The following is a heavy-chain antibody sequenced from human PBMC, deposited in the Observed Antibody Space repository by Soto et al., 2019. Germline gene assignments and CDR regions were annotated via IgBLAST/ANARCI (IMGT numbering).Heavy chain of an antibody. D-gene: IGHD2-21*02. CDR2: IIPIFGTA. V-gene: IGHV1-69*06. CDR3: AREALAYCGGDCYSSFGYYFDY. Sequence: QVQLVQSGAEVKKPGSSVKVSCKASGGTFSSYAISWVRQAPGQGLEWMGGIIPIFGTANYAQKFQGRVTITAEKSTSTAYMELSSLRSEDTAVYYCAREALAYCGGDCYSSFGYYFDYWGQGTLVTVSS. CDR1: GGTFSSYA. J-gene: IGHJ4*02.